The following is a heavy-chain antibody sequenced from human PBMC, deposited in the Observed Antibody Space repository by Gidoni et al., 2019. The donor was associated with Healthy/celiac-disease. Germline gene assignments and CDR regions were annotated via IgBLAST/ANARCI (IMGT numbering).Heavy chain of an antibody. CDR3: ARDFADDSSVAITGFDY. CDR1: GFTFRRYG. V-gene: IGHV3-33*01. D-gene: IGHD3-22*01. CDR2: IWYDGSNK. J-gene: IGHJ4*02. Sequence: QVQLVESGGGVVQPGRSLRLSCAASGFTFRRYGMHWVRQAPGKGLEGVAVIWYDGSNKDYADAVKGRFTISRDNSKNTLYLQMNSLRAEDTAVYYCARDFADDSSVAITGFDYWGQGTLVTVSS.